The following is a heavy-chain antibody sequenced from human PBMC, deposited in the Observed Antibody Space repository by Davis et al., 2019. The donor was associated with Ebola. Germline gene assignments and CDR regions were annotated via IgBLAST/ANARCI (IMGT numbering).Heavy chain of an antibody. V-gene: IGHV3-9*01. CDR1: GFTFAAYA. D-gene: IGHD6-19*01. Sequence: SLSLSCAASGFTFAAYAMHWVRQVPGQGLEWVSGISWNSGTRGYADSVEGRFTISRDNAKNSLYLQMNSLRAEDTALYYCAKDTSGWYWAYFDYWGQGTLVTVSS. CDR2: ISWNSGTR. CDR3: AKDTSGWYWAYFDY. J-gene: IGHJ4*02.